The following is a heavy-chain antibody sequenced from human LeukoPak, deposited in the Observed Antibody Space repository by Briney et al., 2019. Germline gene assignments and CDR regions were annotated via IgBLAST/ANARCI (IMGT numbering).Heavy chain of an antibody. CDR1: GFTISSSW. D-gene: IGHD2-21*01. J-gene: IGHJ4*02. V-gene: IGHV3-7*01. CDR3: AKDGGGETFDY. CDR2: INQDGSEK. Sequence: GGSLRLSCAASGFTISSSWMHWVRQAPGKGLEWVANINQDGSEKYYVDSVKGRVTISRDNSKNTLYLQMNSLRAEDTAVYYCAKDGGGETFDYWGQGTLVTVSS.